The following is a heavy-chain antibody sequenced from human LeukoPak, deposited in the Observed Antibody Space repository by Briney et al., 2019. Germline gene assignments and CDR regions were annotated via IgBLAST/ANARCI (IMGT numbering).Heavy chain of an antibody. D-gene: IGHD5-18*01. V-gene: IGHV4-4*07. J-gene: IGHJ4*02. CDR1: GDSISDYY. Sequence: SETLSLTCTVSGDSISDYYWSWIRQPAGKGLEWIGRIYTSGSTNYNPSLKGRVTMSVDTSKDQFSLKLSSVTAADTAVYYCARVMEGYGYVLWGQGTLVTVSS. CDR3: ARVMEGYGYVL. CDR2: IYTSGST.